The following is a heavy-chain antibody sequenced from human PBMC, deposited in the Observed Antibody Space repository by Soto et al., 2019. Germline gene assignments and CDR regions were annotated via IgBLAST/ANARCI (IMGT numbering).Heavy chain of an antibody. CDR1: GFPVSYGYY. CDR3: ARLYCSSVSCHNDY. CDR2: IYQSGKT. D-gene: IGHD2-2*01. Sequence: SETLSLTCGVSGFPVSYGYYWGWIRQPPGKGLEWLGSIYQSGKTYYNPSLKSRLTLSMDTSRNEFSLRLRSVTAADTAVYFCARLYCSSVSCHNDYWGQGVMVTVST. V-gene: IGHV4-38-2*01. J-gene: IGHJ4*02.